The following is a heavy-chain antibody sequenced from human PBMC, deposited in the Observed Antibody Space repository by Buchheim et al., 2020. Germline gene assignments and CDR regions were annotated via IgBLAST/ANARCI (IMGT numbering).Heavy chain of an antibody. CDR3: ARDVGDVLTGFDH. CDR2: MHHGGTT. D-gene: IGHD3-9*01. Sequence: QVQLQESGPGLVEPSGTLSLTCAVSGVSISSSNWWSWVRQPPGEGLEWIGEMHHGGTTNYNPSLESRVTISVDKSKNHFSLKLTSVTAADTAVYFCARDVGDVLTGFDHWGQGTL. CDR1: GVSISSSNW. V-gene: IGHV4-4*02. J-gene: IGHJ4*02.